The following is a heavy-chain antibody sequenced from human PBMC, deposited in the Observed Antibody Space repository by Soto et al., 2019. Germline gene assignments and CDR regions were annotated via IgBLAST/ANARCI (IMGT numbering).Heavy chain of an antibody. CDR1: GYTFTGYY. Sequence: ASVKVSCKASGYTFTGYYMHWVRQAPGQGLEWMGWINPNSGGTNYAQKFQGRVTMTRDTTISTAYMELSRLRSDDTAVYYCAETGYSSGWYAFDIWGQGTMVTVSS. J-gene: IGHJ3*02. CDR2: INPNSGGT. D-gene: IGHD6-19*01. V-gene: IGHV1-2*02. CDR3: AETGYSSGWYAFDI.